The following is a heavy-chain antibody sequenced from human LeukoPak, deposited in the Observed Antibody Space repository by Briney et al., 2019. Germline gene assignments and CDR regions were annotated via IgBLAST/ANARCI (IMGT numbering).Heavy chain of an antibody. D-gene: IGHD6-13*01. V-gene: IGHV3-48*03. CDR3: ARGSHLNSSSWYGGNDY. CDR1: GFTFSSYE. CDR2: ISSSGSTI. Sequence: GGSLRLSCAASGFTFSSYEMNWVRQAPGKGLEWVSYISSSGSTIYYADSVKGRFTISRDNAKNSLYLQMNSLRVEDTAVYYCARGSHLNSSSWYGGNDYWGQGTLVTVSS. J-gene: IGHJ4*02.